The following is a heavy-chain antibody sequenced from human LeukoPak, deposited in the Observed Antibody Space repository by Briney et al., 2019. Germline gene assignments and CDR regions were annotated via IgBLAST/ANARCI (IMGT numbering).Heavy chain of an antibody. J-gene: IGHJ3*02. CDR3: ARDYNFDSSPYDDGLDI. CDR1: GESFSSHG. Sequence: SVKVSCKTSGESFSSHGISWVRQAPGQGFEWMGGIIPVFHTAKYAQNFQDRLTITTDESTDTVYMELSSLRSEDTAVYYCARDYNFDSSPYDDGLDIWGQGTTVTVSS. CDR2: IIPVFHTA. D-gene: IGHD3-22*01. V-gene: IGHV1-69*05.